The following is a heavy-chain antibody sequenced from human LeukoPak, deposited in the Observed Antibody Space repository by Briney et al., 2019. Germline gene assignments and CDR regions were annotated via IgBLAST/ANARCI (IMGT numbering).Heavy chain of an antibody. J-gene: IGHJ5*02. CDR1: GGSISSYY. CDR3: AGGAYVWGSCRPYNWFDP. V-gene: IGHV4-59*01. D-gene: IGHD3-16*02. CDR2: IYYSGST. Sequence: PSETLSLTCTVSGGSISSYYWSWIRQPPGKGLEWIGYIYYSGSTNYNPSLKSRVTISVDTSKNQFSLKLSSVTAADTAVYYCAGGAYVWGSCRPYNWFDPWGQGTLVTVSS.